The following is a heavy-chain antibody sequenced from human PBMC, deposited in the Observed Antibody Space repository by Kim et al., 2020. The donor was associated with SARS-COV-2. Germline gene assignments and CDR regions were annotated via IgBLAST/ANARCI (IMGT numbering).Heavy chain of an antibody. Sequence: ADSVQSRCTISRDNSKNPLCLQMHSRTAEDTAVYYCARATGAFGDYTIDYWGQGTLVTVSS. CDR3: ARATGAFGDYTIDY. V-gene: IGHV3-53*01. J-gene: IGHJ4*02. D-gene: IGHD4-17*01.